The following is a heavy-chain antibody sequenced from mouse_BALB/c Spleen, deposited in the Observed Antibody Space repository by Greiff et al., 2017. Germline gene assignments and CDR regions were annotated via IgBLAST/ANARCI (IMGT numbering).Heavy chain of an antibody. V-gene: IGHV3-2*02. CDR2: ISYSGST. Sequence: EVKLQESGPGLVKPSQSLSLTCTVTGYSITSDYAWNWIRQFPGNKLEWMGYISYSGSTSYNPSLKSRISITRDTSKNQFFLQLNSVTTEDTATYYCATGRGYLDVWGAGTTVTVSS. CDR3: ATGRGYLDV. J-gene: IGHJ1*01. D-gene: IGHD4-1*01. CDR1: GYSITSDYA.